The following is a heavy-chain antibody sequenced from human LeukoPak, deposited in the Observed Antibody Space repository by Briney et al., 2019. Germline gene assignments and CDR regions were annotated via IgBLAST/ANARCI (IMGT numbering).Heavy chain of an antibody. J-gene: IGHJ5*02. D-gene: IGHD5-18*01. CDR2: ISSSSSYT. CDR1: GFTFSDYY. V-gene: IGHV3-11*06. CDR3: ARDKGGYSYGYGWFDP. Sequence: GGSLRLSCAASGFTFSDYYMSWIRQAPGKGLEWVSYISSSSSYTNYADSVEGRFTISRDNAKNSLYLQMNSLRAEDTAVYYCARDKGGYSYGYGWFDPWGQATLVTVSS.